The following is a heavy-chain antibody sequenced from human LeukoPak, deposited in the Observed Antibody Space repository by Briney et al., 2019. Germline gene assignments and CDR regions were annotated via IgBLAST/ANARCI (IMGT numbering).Heavy chain of an antibody. V-gene: IGHV5-51*01. CDR3: ARRGGYCSGGTCYPNNWFDP. Sequence: GESLKISCKGSGYSFTSYWIGWVRQMPGKGLEWMGIIYPADSDTRYSPSFQGQVTISADKSISTAYLQWSSLKASDTAMYYCARRGGYCSGGTCYPNNWFDPGAQGTRVTVSP. CDR2: IYPADSDT. D-gene: IGHD2-15*01. J-gene: IGHJ5*02. CDR1: GYSFTSYW.